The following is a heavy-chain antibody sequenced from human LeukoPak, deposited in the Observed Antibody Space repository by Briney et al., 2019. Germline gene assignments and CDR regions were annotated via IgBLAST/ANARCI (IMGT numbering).Heavy chain of an antibody. CDR2: IYSGGST. V-gene: IGHV3-53*01. CDR1: GFTVSSNY. D-gene: IGHD3-22*01. J-gene: IGHJ4*02. Sequence: GGSLRLSCAASGFTVSSNYMSWVRQAPGKGLEWVSVIYSGGSTYYADSVKGRFTISGDNSKNTLYLQMNSLRAEDTAVYYCARVSVAYYYDSSGYLDYWGQGTLVTVSS. CDR3: ARVSVAYYYDSSGYLDY.